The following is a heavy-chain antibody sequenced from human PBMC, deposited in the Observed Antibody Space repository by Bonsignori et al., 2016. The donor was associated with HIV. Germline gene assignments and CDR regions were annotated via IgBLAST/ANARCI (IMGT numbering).Heavy chain of an antibody. V-gene: IGHV1-2*02. J-gene: IGHJ4*01. Sequence: ASVKVSCKASGHSFTDSYIHWVRQAHGQGLEWMGWINSNSGGTNYAQKFQGRVTMTRDTSSGTIYMQLSRLTSDDTALYYCAGGHSSLWAMIFDYWGHGSQVTVSS. CDR3: AGGHSSLWAMIFDY. D-gene: IGHD5-12*01. CDR1: GHSFTDSY. CDR2: INSNSGGT.